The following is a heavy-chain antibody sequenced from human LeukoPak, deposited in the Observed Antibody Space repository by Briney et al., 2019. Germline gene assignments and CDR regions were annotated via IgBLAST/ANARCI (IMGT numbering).Heavy chain of an antibody. D-gene: IGHD3-22*01. CDR2: ISSSGSSI. V-gene: IGHV3-11*01. Sequence: GGSLRLSCAASGFTLSDSYMSWIRQAPGKGLEWLSYISSSGSSIYYADSVKGRFTISRDSAKNSLYLQMNNLRAEDTAVYYCARDGSAYSYYFDYWGQGTLVTVSS. CDR1: GFTLSDSY. J-gene: IGHJ4*02. CDR3: ARDGSAYSYYFDY.